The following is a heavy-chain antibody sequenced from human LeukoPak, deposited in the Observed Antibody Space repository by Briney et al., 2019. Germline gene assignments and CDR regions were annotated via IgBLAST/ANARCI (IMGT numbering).Heavy chain of an antibody. CDR3: ARGFGPFPLGDFWSGYYPTYYYYYMDV. V-gene: IGHV1-46*01. CDR1: GYTFTSYY. Sequence: ASVKVSCKASGYTFTSYYMHWVRQAPGQGLEWMGIINPSGGSTSYAQKFQGRVTMTRDTSTSTVYMELSSLRSEDTAVYYCARGFGPFPLGDFWSGYYPTYYYYYMDVWGKGTTVTVSS. D-gene: IGHD3-3*01. J-gene: IGHJ6*03. CDR2: INPSGGST.